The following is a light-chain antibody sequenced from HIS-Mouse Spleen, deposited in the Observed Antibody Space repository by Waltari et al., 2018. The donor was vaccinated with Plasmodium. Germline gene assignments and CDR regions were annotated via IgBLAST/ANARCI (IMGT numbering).Light chain of an antibody. Sequence: EIVMTQSPATLSVSPGERATLSCRASPSVSSNLAWDQQKPGQAPRLRIYGASTRATGIPARFSGSGSGTEFTLTISSLQSEDFAVYYCQQYNNWSFTFGPGTKVDIK. CDR3: QQYNNWSFT. CDR2: GAS. CDR1: PSVSSN. J-gene: IGKJ3*01. V-gene: IGKV3-15*01.